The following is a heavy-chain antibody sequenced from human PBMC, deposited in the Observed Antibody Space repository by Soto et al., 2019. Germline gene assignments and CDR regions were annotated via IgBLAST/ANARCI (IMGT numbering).Heavy chain of an antibody. CDR1: GGSIVSYY. D-gene: IGHD4-17*01. CDR2: IYYRGTT. J-gene: IGHJ6*02. CDR3: ARQNGDFDYYFYGVDV. V-gene: IGHV4-59*01. Sequence: SETLSLTCTVSGGSIVSYYWSWIRQPPGKGLEWIGHIYYRGTTTYNPSLQSRVTISVDTSKNQFSLRLSSPTAADTAVYYCARQNGDFDYYFYGVDVWGQGTTVTVSS.